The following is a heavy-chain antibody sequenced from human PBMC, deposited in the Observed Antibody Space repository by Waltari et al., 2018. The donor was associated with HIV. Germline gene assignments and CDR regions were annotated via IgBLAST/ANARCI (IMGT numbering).Heavy chain of an antibody. CDR3: ARGREWFFDY. J-gene: IGHJ4*02. V-gene: IGHV3-33*01. D-gene: IGHD3-3*01. Sequence: QVQLVESGGGVVQPGRSLRLSCAASGFTFSSYGMHWVRQAPGKGLEWVAVIWYDGSNKYYADAVKGRFTISRDNSKNTLYLQMNSLRAEDTAVYYCARGREWFFDYWGQGTLVTVSS. CDR1: GFTFSSYG. CDR2: IWYDGSNK.